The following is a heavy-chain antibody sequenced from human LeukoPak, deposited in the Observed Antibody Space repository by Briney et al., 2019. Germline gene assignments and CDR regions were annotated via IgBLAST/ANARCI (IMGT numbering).Heavy chain of an antibody. D-gene: IGHD3-16*01. CDR2: MNPNSGNT. V-gene: IGHV1-8*01. CDR1: GYTFTSYD. J-gene: IGHJ4*02. CDR3: ARRRLSVTGGYFDY. Sequence: ASVKVSCKASGYTFTSYDINWVRQATGQGLEWMGWMNPNSGNTGYAQKFRGRVTMTRNTSISTAYMELSSLRSEDTAVYYCARRRLSVTGGYFDYWGQGTLVTVSS.